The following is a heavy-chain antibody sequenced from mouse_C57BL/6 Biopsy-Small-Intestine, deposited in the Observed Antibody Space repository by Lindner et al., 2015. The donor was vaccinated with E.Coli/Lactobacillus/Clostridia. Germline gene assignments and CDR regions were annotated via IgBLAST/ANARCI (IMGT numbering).Heavy chain of an antibody. Sequence: VQLQESGAELVKPGASVKLSCKASGYTFTEYTIHWVKQRSGQGLEWIGWFYPESDGIKYSKKFKDKATLTADKSSSTVYMELSRLTSEDSAVYFCARHADYYGSSFWFAYWGQGTLVTVSA. V-gene: IGHV1-62-2*01. J-gene: IGHJ3*01. CDR2: FYPESDGI. D-gene: IGHD1-1*01. CDR3: ARHADYYGSSFWFAY. CDR1: GYTFTEYT.